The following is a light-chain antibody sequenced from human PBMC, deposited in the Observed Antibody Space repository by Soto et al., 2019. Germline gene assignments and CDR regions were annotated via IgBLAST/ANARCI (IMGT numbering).Light chain of an antibody. CDR1: QSVNSN. CDR2: DAS. J-gene: IGKJ4*01. Sequence: EIVMTQSPATLSVSPGERATLSCRASQSVNSNLAWYRQKPGQAPRLLISDASTRATGVPARFSGSGSGTECTLTISSLQSEDSGIYSCQQYNFWPPLTFGGGTKVQIK. V-gene: IGKV3-15*01. CDR3: QQYNFWPPLT.